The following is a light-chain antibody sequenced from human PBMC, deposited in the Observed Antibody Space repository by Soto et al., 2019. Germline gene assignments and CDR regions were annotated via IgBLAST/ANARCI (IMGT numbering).Light chain of an antibody. CDR3: MKSTQLPPT. CDR2: EVS. CDR1: QSLLHITGETF. J-gene: IGKJ5*01. Sequence: DVVMTETPLSLSVAPGQPASISCKSSQSLLHITGETFLFWYLQKPGQSPQILIYEVSTRVSGMPDRFSGSGSGTDFTLEISRVETDDVGIYYCMKSTQLPPTCGQGTRLEIK. V-gene: IGKV2D-29*02.